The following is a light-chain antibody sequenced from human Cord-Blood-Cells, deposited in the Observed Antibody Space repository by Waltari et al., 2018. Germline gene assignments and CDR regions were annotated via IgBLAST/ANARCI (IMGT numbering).Light chain of an antibody. CDR3: QQYNSYSPWT. V-gene: IGKV1-5*03. CDR2: KAS. CDR1: QSISSW. J-gene: IGKJ1*01. Sequence: DIQMTQPPSTLSASVGDRVTITCRASQSISSWLAWYKQKPGKAPKLLIYKASSLESGVPSRFSCSGSGTEFTLTISSLQPDDFATYYCQQYNSYSPWTFGQGTKVEIK.